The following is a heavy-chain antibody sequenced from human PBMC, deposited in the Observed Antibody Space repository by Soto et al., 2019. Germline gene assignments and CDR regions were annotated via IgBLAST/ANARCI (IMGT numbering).Heavy chain of an antibody. V-gene: IGHV3-53*01. J-gene: IGHJ6*02. CDR1: RFTVSSNY. D-gene: IGHD6-19*01. CDR2: IYSGGST. Sequence: PEGSLRLSCAASRFTVSSNYMSWVRQAPGKGLEWVSVIYSGGSTYYADSVKGRFTISRDNSKNTLYLQMNSLRAEDTAVYYCARDREGIAVAGTWYYYYGMDVWGQGTTVTVSS. CDR3: ARDREGIAVAGTWYYYYGMDV.